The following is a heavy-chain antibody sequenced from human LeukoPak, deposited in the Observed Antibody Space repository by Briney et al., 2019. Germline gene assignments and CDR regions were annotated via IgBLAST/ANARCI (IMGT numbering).Heavy chain of an antibody. V-gene: IGHV4-59*11. CDR2: VSDSGST. CDR1: GGSISSHY. CDR3: ARTGSSWPLYYYYYMDV. Sequence: SETLSLTCTVSGGSISSHYWSWTRQPPGKGLEWIGYVSDSGSTNYNPSLKSRVTVSVDTSKDQFSLKLTSVTAADTAVYYCARTGSSWPLYYYYYMDVWGKGTTVTVSS. D-gene: IGHD6-13*01. J-gene: IGHJ6*03.